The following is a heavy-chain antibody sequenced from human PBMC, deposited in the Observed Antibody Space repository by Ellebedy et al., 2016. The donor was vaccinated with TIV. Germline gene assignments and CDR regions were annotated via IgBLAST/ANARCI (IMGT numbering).Heavy chain of an antibody. J-gene: IGHJ3*02. CDR1: GFTFSSYW. D-gene: IGHD1-14*01. Sequence: GGSLRLXCAASGFTFSSYWMQWVRQAPGKGLEWVANIKQDGSAKYYVDSVKGRFTISRDNAKNSLYLQMNSLRAEDTAVYYCAREAPDGRPWGAFDIWGQGIMVTVSS. V-gene: IGHV3-7*01. CDR2: IKQDGSAK. CDR3: AREAPDGRPWGAFDI.